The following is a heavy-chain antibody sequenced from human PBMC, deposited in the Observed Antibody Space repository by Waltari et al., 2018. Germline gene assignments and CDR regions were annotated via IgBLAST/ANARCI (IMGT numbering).Heavy chain of an antibody. D-gene: IGHD2-2*01. V-gene: IGHV4-30-4*01. CDR1: GGSISSGDYY. CDR3: ARVPQPYQLLTYFYYYAVDV. J-gene: IGHJ6*02. Sequence: QVQLQESGPGLVKPSQTLSLTCTVSGGSISSGDYYWSWIRQPPGKGLEWIGYIYDSGSTSYSPSLKSRVTISVDTSKNQFSLRLSSVTAADTAVYYCARVPQPYQLLTYFYYYAVDVWGQGTTV. CDR2: IYDSGST.